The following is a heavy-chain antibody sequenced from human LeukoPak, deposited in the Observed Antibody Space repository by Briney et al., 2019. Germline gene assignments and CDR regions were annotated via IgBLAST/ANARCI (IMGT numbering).Heavy chain of an antibody. CDR1: GFTFSRYG. Sequence: GRSLRLSCAASGFTFSRYGMHWVRQAPGKGLEWVALAWYDGSGQYYADSVRGRFTISRDNSKNTVYLQMNSLRVEDTAVYYCARELQPNGSYDFWGQGTLVTVSS. V-gene: IGHV3-33*01. CDR3: ARELQPNGSYDF. CDR2: AWYDGSGQ. J-gene: IGHJ4*02. D-gene: IGHD3-10*01.